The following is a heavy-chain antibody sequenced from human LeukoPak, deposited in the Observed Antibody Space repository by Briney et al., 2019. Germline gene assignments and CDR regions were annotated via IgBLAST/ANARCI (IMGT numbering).Heavy chain of an antibody. J-gene: IGHJ4*02. CDR3: ARGGVAAAGIDVY. Sequence: PGGSLRLSCAASGFTFSSYIMNWVRQAPGKGLEWVSSISSSSSYIYYADSVKGRFTLSRDNAKNSLYLQMNRLRAERTAVYYCARGGVAAAGIDVYWGQGTLVTVSS. D-gene: IGHD6-13*01. CDR1: GFTFSSYI. CDR2: ISSSSSYI. V-gene: IGHV3-21*01.